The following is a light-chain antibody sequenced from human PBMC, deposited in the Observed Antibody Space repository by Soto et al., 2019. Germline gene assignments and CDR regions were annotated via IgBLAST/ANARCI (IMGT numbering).Light chain of an antibody. Sequence: EIVLTHSPGTLSLSPCERATLSFSASQSVSSSYLAWYQQKPGQAPRLLIYGASSRATGIPDRFSGSGSGTDFTLTISRLDPEDFAVYYCQQYGSSPLTFGQGTRLEIK. CDR1: QSVSSSY. CDR2: GAS. CDR3: QQYGSSPLT. V-gene: IGKV3-20*01. J-gene: IGKJ5*01.